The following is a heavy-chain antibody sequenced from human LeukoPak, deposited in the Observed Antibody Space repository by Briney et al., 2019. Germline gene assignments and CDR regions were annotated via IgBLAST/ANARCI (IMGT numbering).Heavy chain of an antibody. CDR2: ISAYNGNT. Sequence: ASVKVSCKASGYTFTSYGISWVRQAPGQGLEWMGWISAYNGNTNYAQKLQGRVTMTTDTSTSTAYMELRSLRSDDTAVYYCARSFSDSSGYYYDHFDYWGQGTLVTASS. CDR1: GYTFTSYG. D-gene: IGHD3-22*01. V-gene: IGHV1-18*01. CDR3: ARSFSDSSGYYYDHFDY. J-gene: IGHJ4*02.